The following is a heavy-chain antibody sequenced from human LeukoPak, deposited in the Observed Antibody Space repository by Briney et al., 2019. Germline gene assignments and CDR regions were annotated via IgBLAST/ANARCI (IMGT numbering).Heavy chain of an antibody. Sequence: GGSLRLSCAASGFTFSNYGMHWVRQAPGKGLEWVAVISYDGRNKFYGDSVKGRFTISRDSSKNTLDLQMSSLRPEDTAVYYCAKYGESSGYDLGSWGQGTLVSVSS. D-gene: IGHD5-12*01. CDR1: GFTFSNYG. V-gene: IGHV3-30*18. CDR2: ISYDGRNK. CDR3: AKYGESSGYDLGS. J-gene: IGHJ5*02.